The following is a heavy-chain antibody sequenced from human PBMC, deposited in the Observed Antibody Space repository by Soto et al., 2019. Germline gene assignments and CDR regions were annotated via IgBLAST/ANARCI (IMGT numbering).Heavy chain of an antibody. J-gene: IGHJ3*02. CDR3: ARDPLWGTTTTAFDI. CDR2: ISSSSSYI. Sequence: EVQLVESGGGLVKPGGSLRLSCAASGFTFSSYSMNWVRQAPGKGLEWVSSISSSSSYIYYADSVKGRFTISRDNAKNSLYLQMNSLRAEDTAVYDCARDPLWGTTTTAFDIWGQGTMVTVSS. D-gene: IGHD3-16*01. CDR1: GFTFSSYS. V-gene: IGHV3-21*01.